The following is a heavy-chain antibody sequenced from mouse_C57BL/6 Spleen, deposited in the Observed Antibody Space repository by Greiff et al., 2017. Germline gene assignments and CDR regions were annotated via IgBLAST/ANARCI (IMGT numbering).Heavy chain of an antibody. V-gene: IGHV5-16*01. J-gene: IGHJ4*01. CDR3: AIEASLATPYYSAIDC. CDR1: GFTFSDYY. CDR2: INYDGSST. Sequence: EVQLVESEGGLVQPGSSMKLSCTASGFTFSDYYMAWVRQVPEKGLEWVANINYDGSSTYYLDSLKSRFIISRDNAKNLLYLQMSSLKSEDTATYYCAIEASLATPYYSAIDCWGQGPSVTVSS. D-gene: IGHD1-2*01.